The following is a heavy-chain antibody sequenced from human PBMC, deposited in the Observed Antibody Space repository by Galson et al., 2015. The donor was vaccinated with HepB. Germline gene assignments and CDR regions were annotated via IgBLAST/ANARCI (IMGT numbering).Heavy chain of an antibody. V-gene: IGHV5-51*01. CDR2: IYPGDSDT. D-gene: IGHD2-2*02. Sequence: MPGKGLEWMGIIYPGDSDTRYSPSFQGQVTISADKSISTAYLQWSSLKASDTAMYYCAVGYCSSTSCYRPHAFDIWGQGTMVTVS. CDR3: AVGYCSSTSCYRPHAFDI. J-gene: IGHJ3*02.